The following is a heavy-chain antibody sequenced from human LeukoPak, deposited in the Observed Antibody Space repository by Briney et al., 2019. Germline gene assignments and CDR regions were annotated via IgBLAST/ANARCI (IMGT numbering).Heavy chain of an antibody. V-gene: IGHV4-59*08. CDR2: IYYSGST. CDR3: ARLVFGVGNWWFDP. Sequence: PSETLSLTCTVSGDSITSYYWNWIRQPPGKGLEWIGYIYYSGSTNYNPSLKSRVTISVDTSKNQFSLKLSSVTAADTAVYYCARLVFGVGNWWFDPWGQGTLVTVSS. J-gene: IGHJ5*02. D-gene: IGHD3-3*01. CDR1: GDSITSYY.